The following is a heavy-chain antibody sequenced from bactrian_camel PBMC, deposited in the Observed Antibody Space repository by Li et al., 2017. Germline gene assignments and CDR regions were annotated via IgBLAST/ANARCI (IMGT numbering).Heavy chain of an antibody. Sequence: QVQLVESGGGSVEAGGSLRLSCVRSGYFYPSYCMAWFRQAPGKEREGVATFHTLDGSIDYADSVKGRFTISRDNAKNTLYLQLNSLKTEDTAMYYCAKAYYSDYVYWGQGTQVTVS. D-gene: IGHD4*01. V-gene: IGHV3S1*01. CDR2: FHTLDGSI. J-gene: IGHJ4*01. CDR1: GYFYPSYC. CDR3: AKAYYSDYVY.